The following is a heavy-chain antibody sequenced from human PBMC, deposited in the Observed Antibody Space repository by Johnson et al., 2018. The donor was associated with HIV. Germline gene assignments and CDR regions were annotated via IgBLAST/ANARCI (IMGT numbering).Heavy chain of an antibody. CDR2: IKHDGSEQ. V-gene: IGHV3-7*03. J-gene: IGHJ3*01. CDR1: AFTFSRYW. CDR3: ARSMRGAFDV. D-gene: IGHD3-10*01. Sequence: VQLVESGGGLVQPGGSLRLSCVASAFTFSRYWMRWVRQAPGKGMEWVANIKHDGSEQFYVVSVKARLTISSDNAKNTLYLQMNSLRAEDTAVYYCARSMRGAFDVWGQWTMVTVSS.